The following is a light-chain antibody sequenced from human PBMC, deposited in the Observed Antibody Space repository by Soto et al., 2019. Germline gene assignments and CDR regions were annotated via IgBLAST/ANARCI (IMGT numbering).Light chain of an antibody. CDR1: SSDIGGYNF. V-gene: IGLV2-14*03. J-gene: IGLJ2*01. Sequence: QSALTQPASVSGSPGQSITISCTGTSSDIGGYNFVSWYQQHPGKAPKLMFYDVTNRPSGVSNRFSGSKSGNTASLTISGLQAEDEAVYYCSSYTSTNPVGFGEGTKLTVL. CDR3: SSYTSTNPVG. CDR2: DVT.